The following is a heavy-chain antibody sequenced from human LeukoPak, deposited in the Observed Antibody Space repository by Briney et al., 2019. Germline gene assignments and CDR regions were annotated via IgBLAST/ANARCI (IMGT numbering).Heavy chain of an antibody. CDR1: GVSISRFY. CDR2: IYSGVPT. V-gene: IGHV4-4*09. D-gene: IGHD5-24*01. J-gene: IGHJ4*02. Sequence: KTSETLSLTCTTSGVSISRFYWSWVRQPPGKGLEWIGNIYSGVPTYFKPSLKSRVIISLDTSKNQFSLTLTSVTAADTAMYYCVQTIGLPGFDYWGQEILVPVS. CDR3: VQTIGLPGFDY.